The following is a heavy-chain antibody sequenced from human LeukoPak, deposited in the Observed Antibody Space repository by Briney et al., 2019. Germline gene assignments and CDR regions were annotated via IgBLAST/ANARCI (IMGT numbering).Heavy chain of an antibody. Sequence: SETLSLTCFVSGGSLSSYYWSWLRQPAGQGLEWIGRIYSSGSTNYNPSLKSRVHMSVDTSKNQFSLKLNSVTAADTAVYFRARDSSTWYTGPNWFDPWGQGTLVTVSS. CDR2: IYSSGST. V-gene: IGHV4-4*07. D-gene: IGHD6-13*01. J-gene: IGHJ5*02. CDR1: GGSLSSYY. CDR3: ARDSSTWYTGPNWFDP.